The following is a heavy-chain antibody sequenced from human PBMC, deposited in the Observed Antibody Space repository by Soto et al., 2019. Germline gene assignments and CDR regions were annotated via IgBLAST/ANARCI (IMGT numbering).Heavy chain of an antibody. CDR3: ARGSSSSRYYYYYYMDV. D-gene: IGHD6-13*01. J-gene: IGHJ6*03. CDR2: INSDGSST. V-gene: IGHV3-74*01. CDR1: GFTFSSYW. Sequence: GGSLRLSCAASGFTFSSYWMHWVRQAPGKGLVWVSRINSDGSSTSYADSVKGRFTISRDNAKNTLYLQMNSLRAEDTAVYYCARGSSSSRYYYYYYMDVWGKGTTVTVSS.